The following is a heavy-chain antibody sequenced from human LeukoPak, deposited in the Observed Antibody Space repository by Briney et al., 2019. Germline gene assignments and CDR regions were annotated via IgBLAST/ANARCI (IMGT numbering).Heavy chain of an antibody. CDR1: GFTFSSSW. D-gene: IGHD1-26*01. Sequence: GGSLRLSCAASGFTFSSSWIHWVRQAPGKGLVWVSRINKDRSVTDYAESVKGRFSISRDNAKSTLYLQMNSLRVEDTAIYYCVKVRGRARVGYFDYWGQGTLVTVSS. CDR3: VKVRGRARVGYFDY. J-gene: IGHJ4*02. CDR2: INKDRSVT. V-gene: IGHV3-74*01.